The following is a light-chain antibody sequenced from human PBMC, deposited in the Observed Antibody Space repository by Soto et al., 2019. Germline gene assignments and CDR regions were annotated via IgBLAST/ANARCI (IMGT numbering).Light chain of an antibody. CDR1: SSDVGAYYS. CDR3: SSYTSGSSHYV. V-gene: IGLV2-14*01. CDR2: GVT. Sequence: QSALTQPASVSGSPGQSITISCTGTSSDVGAYYSVSWYQHHPGKAPKLIIYGVTNRPSGVSNRFSGSKSGNTASLTISGLQAEYEADYHCSSYTSGSSHYVFGPGTKLTVL. J-gene: IGLJ1*01.